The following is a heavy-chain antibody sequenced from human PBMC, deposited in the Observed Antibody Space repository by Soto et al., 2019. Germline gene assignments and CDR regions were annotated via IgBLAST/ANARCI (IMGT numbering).Heavy chain of an antibody. J-gene: IGHJ5*02. V-gene: IGHV3-21*01. Sequence: EVQLVESGGGLVKPGGSLRLSCAASGFTFSSYSMNWVRQAPGKGLEWVSSISSSSSYIYYADSVKGRFTISRDNAKNSLYLQMNSLRAEDTAVYYCARAKYSYDSRTGGWFDPWCQGTLVTVCS. CDR1: GFTFSSYS. D-gene: IGHD3-22*01. CDR2: ISSSSSYI. CDR3: ARAKYSYDSRTGGWFDP.